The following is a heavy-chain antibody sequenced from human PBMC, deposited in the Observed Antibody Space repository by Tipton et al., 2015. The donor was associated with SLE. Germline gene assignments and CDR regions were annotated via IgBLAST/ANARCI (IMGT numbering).Heavy chain of an antibody. CDR2: ISHGGSA. CDR3: SRVLLGLRQIGYWYFDL. Sequence: TLSLTCTVSGGSISSYYWSCIRQAPGRGLEWFAEISHGGSANHNPSLKGRVDISIDTSNNQFSLRLSSVTAADTAHYYCSRVLLGLRQIGYWYFDLWGRGTLVTVSS. V-gene: IGHV4-34*01. CDR1: GGSISSYY. D-gene: IGHD1-7*01. J-gene: IGHJ2*01.